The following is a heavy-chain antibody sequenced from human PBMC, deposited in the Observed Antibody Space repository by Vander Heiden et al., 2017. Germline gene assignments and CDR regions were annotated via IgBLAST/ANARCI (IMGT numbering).Heavy chain of an antibody. CDR3: ARESPHDSSGYYDY. Sequence: EVQLVETGGGSIQPGGSLRLSCAASGFTVSSNYMRWVRQAPGKGLEWVSVIYSGGSTYYADSVKGRFTISRDNSKNTLYLQMNSLRAEDTAVYYCARESPHDSSGYYDYWGQGTLVTVSS. CDR2: IYSGGST. D-gene: IGHD3-22*01. V-gene: IGHV3-53*02. CDR1: GFTVSSNY. J-gene: IGHJ4*02.